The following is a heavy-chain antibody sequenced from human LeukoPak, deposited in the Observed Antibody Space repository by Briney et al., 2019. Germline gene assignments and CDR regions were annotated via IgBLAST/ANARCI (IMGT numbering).Heavy chain of an antibody. V-gene: IGHV3-13*01. CDR2: IGPAGDT. CDR3: ARTSITIFGVANYYFDY. J-gene: IGHJ4*02. D-gene: IGHD3-3*01. CDR1: GFTFSCYG. Sequence: GGSLRLSCAASGFTFSCYGMQATGKGLEWVSAIGPAGDTYYPGSVKGRFTISRDNAKNSLYLQMNSLRAEDTAVYYCARTSITIFGVANYYFDYWGQGTLVTVSS.